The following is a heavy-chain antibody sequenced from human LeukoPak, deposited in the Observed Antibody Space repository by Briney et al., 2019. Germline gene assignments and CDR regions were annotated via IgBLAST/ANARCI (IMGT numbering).Heavy chain of an antibody. J-gene: IGHJ5*02. V-gene: IGHV4-39*07. CDR1: GGSISSSSYY. CDR2: IYYSGST. CDR3: ARDSGTTVTTGSGFDP. Sequence: PSETLSLTCTVSGGSISSSSYYWGWIRQPPGKGLEWIGSIYYSGSTYYNPSLKSRVTISVDTSKYQFSLKLSSVTAADTAVYYCARDSGTTVTTGSGFDPWGQGTLVTVSS. D-gene: IGHD4-17*01.